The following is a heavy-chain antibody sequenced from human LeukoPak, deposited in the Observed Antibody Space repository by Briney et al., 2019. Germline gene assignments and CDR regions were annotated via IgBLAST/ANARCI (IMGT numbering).Heavy chain of an antibody. V-gene: IGHV3-7*01. D-gene: IGHD1-26*01. Sequence: GGSLRLSCEASGFTFSNYWMSWVRRAPGKGLEWVANIKEDGSAKYYVDSVKGRFTISRDNAKSSLYPQMNSLRAEDTSVYYCATYSGSSSMDFWGQGTLVTVSS. CDR3: ATYSGSSSMDF. CDR1: GFTFSNYW. J-gene: IGHJ4*02. CDR2: IKEDGSAK.